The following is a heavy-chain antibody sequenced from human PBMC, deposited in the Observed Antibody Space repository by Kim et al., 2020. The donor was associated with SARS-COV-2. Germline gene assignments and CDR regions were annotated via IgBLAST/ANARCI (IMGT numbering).Heavy chain of an antibody. CDR2: GT. D-gene: IGHD1-20*01. CDR3: ASGFSAWYIDF. Sequence: GTRYAQKLQGRVTMTRDTSITTAYMELSSLPSDDKGIYYCASGFSAWYIDFWGQGTLVTVSS. V-gene: IGHV1-2*02. J-gene: IGHJ4*02.